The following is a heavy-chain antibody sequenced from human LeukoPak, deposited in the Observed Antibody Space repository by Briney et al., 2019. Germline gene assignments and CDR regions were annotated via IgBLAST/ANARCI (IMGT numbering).Heavy chain of an antibody. CDR1: GFTFSSYA. V-gene: IGHV3-21*01. CDR3: ARDSSSPYWYFNL. J-gene: IGHJ2*01. Sequence: GGSLRLSCAASGFTFSSYAMTWVRQAPGKGLEWVSSISSTSTYIYYADSVKGRFTISRDNAKNSLYLQMNSLRAEDTALYYCARDSSSPYWYFNLWGRGTLVTVSS. CDR2: ISSTSTYI.